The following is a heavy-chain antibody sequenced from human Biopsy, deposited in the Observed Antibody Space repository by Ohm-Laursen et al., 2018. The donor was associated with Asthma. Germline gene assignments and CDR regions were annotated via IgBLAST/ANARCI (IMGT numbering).Heavy chain of an antibody. D-gene: IGHD6-19*01. J-gene: IGHJ4*02. V-gene: IGHV3-30-3*01. CDR3: AREGVAGTHIED. Sequence: SLRLSCTASGFSFSNFAIHWVRQAPRKGLEWVAVISYDGSSIYYADSVKGRFTISRDNSKNTLSLQMNSLTAEDTAVYYCAREGVAGTHIEDWGQGTLVTVSS. CDR2: ISYDGSSI. CDR1: GFSFSNFA.